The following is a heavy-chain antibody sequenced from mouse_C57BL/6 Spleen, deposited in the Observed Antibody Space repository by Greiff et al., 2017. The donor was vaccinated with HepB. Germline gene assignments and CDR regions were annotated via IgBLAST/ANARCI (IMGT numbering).Heavy chain of an antibody. V-gene: IGHV5-17*01. CDR1: GFTFSDYG. J-gene: IGHJ4*01. CDR2: ISSGSSTI. D-gene: IGHD1-1*01. Sequence: DVHLVESGGGLVKPGGSLKLSCAASGFTFSDYGMHWVRQAPEKGLEWVAYISSGSSTIYYADTVKGRFTISRDNAKNTLFLQMTSLRSEDTAMYYVASYYGSSPSYAMDYWGQGTSVTVSS. CDR3: ASYYGSSPSYAMDY.